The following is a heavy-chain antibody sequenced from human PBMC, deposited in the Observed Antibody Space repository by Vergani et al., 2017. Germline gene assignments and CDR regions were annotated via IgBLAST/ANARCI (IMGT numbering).Heavy chain of an antibody. CDR3: AKDLGYCSSTSCPYYYYGMDV. V-gene: IGHV3-30*18. J-gene: IGHJ6*02. Sequence: QVQLVESGGGVVQPGRSLRLSCAASGFTFSSYGMHWVRQAPGQGLEWVAVISYDGSNKYYADSVKGRFTISRDNSKNTLYLQMNSLRAEDTAVYYCAKDLGYCSSTSCPYYYYGMDVWGQGTTVTVSS. CDR2: ISYDGSNK. D-gene: IGHD2-2*01. CDR1: GFTFSSYG.